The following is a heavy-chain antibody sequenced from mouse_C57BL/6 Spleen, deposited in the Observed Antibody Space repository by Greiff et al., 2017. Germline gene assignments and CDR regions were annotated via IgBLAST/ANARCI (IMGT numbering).Heavy chain of an antibody. D-gene: IGHD2-2*01. J-gene: IGHJ2*01. Sequence: VQLQQSGAELVRPGTSVKMSCKASGYTFTNYWIGWAKQRPGHGLEWIGDIYPGGGYTNYNEKFKGKATLTADKSSSTAYMQFSSLTSEDSAIYYCSRRGSTMVTTGYFEYWGQGTTLTVYS. CDR3: SRRGSTMVTTGYFEY. V-gene: IGHV1-63*01. CDR1: GYTFTNYW. CDR2: IYPGGGYT.